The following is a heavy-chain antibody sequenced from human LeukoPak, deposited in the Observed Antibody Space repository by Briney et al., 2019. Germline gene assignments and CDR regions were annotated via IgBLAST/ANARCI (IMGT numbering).Heavy chain of an antibody. D-gene: IGHD3-3*01. Sequence: ASVKVSCKASGYTFTGYYMHWVRQAPGQGLEWMGWMNPNSGNTGYAQKFQGRVTMTRNTSISTAYMELSSLRSEDTAVYYCARAFNYDFWSGYYYYYYYMDVWGKGTTVTVSS. CDR3: ARAFNYDFWSGYYYYYYYMDV. CDR1: GYTFTGYY. V-gene: IGHV1-8*02. CDR2: MNPNSGNT. J-gene: IGHJ6*03.